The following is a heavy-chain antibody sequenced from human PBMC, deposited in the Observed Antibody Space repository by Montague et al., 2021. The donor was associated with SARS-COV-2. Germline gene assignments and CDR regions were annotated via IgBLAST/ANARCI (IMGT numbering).Heavy chain of an antibody. V-gene: IGHV4-31*03. CDR3: ARANGRITNFGVVIILEFDX. CDR2: IYYSGST. J-gene: IGHJ4*02. CDR1: GGSISSGGYY. D-gene: IGHD3-3*01. Sequence: TLSLTCTVSGGSISSGGYYWSWIRQHPGKGLEWTGYIYYSGSTYYNPSLKSRVTISVDTSKNQFSLKLSSVTAADTAVYYCARANGRITNFGVVIILEFDXWGQGTLVTVSS.